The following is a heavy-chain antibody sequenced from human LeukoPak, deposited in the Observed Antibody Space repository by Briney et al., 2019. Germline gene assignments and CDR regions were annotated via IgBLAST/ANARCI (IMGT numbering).Heavy chain of an antibody. V-gene: IGHV1-8*01. J-gene: IGHJ4*02. CDR1: GYTFASYD. CDR3: ARGPPNWGFDS. D-gene: IGHD7-27*01. Sequence: ASVKISCKASGYTFASYDLNWVRRATGQGLEWMGWMSPASGNTGYAQEFQGRATMTRDTSVSTAYVELNSLRSEDTAVYYCARGPPNWGFDSWGQGTLVTVSS. CDR2: MSPASGNT.